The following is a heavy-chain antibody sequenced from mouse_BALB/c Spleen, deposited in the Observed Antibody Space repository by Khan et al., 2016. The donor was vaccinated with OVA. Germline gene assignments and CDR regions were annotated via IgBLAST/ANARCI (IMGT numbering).Heavy chain of an antibody. J-gene: IGHJ4*01. V-gene: IGHV2-6-1*01. CDR3: ARQPYYHYNVMDY. Sequence: QVQLKQSGPGLVAPSQSLSITCTISGFSLTNYGVHWVRQPPGKGLEWLVLMWSDGSTTYNSALKSRLTISKDNSKSQVFLKMNSLQTDDTAMYFCARQPYYHYNVMDYWGRGTSVPVSS. D-gene: IGHD2-10*01. CDR2: MWSDGST. CDR1: GFSLTNYG.